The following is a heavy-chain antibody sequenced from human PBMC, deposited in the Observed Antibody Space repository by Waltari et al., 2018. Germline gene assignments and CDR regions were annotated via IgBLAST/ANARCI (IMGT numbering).Heavy chain of an antibody. CDR2: IYYRGST. Sequence: QLQLQESGPGLVKPSETLSLTCTVSGGSISSSSYYWGWIRQPPGKGLEWIGSIYYRGSTYYNPSLKSRVTISVDTSKNQFSLKLSSVTAADTAVYYCARGTGTSGGYWFDPWGQGTLVTVSS. CDR1: GGSISSSSYY. J-gene: IGHJ5*02. V-gene: IGHV4-39*07. CDR3: ARGTGTSGGYWFDP. D-gene: IGHD1-1*01.